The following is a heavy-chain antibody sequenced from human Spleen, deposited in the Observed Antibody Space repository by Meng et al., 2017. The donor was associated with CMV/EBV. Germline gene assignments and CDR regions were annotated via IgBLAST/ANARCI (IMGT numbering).Heavy chain of an antibody. V-gene: IGHV3-66*02. J-gene: IGHJ4*02. D-gene: IGHD6-19*01. CDR3: ARGPLTGWRRRPVGDY. CDR1: EFTVSNNY. Sequence: GGSLRLSCAAFEFTVSNNYMSWVRQAPGKGLEWVSVIYTGGTTKYADSVRGRFTISRDNSKNTVYLQMNRLTVGDTAVYYCARGPLTGWRRRPVGDYWGQGTLVTVS. CDR2: IYTGGTT.